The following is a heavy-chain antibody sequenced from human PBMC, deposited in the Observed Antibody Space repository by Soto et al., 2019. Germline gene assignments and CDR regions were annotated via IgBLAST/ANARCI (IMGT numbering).Heavy chain of an antibody. CDR1: GFTFSSYA. V-gene: IGHV3-23*01. CDR2: ISGSGGST. D-gene: IGHD2-15*01. Sequence: EVQLLESGGGLVQPGGSLRLYCAASGFTFSSYAMSWVRQAPGKGLEWVSAISGSGGSTYYADSVKGRCTISPDNSNNTRHLQMNSLRAEETAVYYCARNVVTHNPFYCYCYMDDWGKGTTVTVSS. J-gene: IGHJ6*03. CDR3: ARNVVTHNPFYCYCYMDD.